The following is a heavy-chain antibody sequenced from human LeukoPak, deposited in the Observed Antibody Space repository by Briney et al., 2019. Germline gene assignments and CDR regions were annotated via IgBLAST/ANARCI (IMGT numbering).Heavy chain of an antibody. V-gene: IGHV4-39*01. D-gene: IGHD6-13*01. CDR1: GGSFSSGSYY. CDR3: ARHREAYTISWFHY. CDR2: IYYSGTT. J-gene: IGHJ4*02. Sequence: SETLSLTCTVSGGSFSSGSYYWGWIRQPPGKGLEWIGSIYYSGTTYYNPSLKSRVTISVDTSENQFSLKLSSVTAADTAVYYCARHREAYTISWFHYWGQGTLVTVSS.